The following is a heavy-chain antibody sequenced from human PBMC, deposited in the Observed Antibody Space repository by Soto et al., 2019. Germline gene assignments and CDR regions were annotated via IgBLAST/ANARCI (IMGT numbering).Heavy chain of an antibody. CDR2: IYYSGST. V-gene: IGHV4-61*01. D-gene: IGHD5-12*01. Sequence: SETLSLTCTVSGGSVSSGSYYWSWIRQPPGKGLEWIGYIYYSGSTNYNPSLKSRVTISVDTSKNQFSLKLSSVTAADTAVYYCARVGGYSGYDSDRNYYYYGMDVWGQGTTVTVSS. CDR1: GGSVSSGSYY. J-gene: IGHJ6*02. CDR3: ARVGGYSGYDSDRNYYYYGMDV.